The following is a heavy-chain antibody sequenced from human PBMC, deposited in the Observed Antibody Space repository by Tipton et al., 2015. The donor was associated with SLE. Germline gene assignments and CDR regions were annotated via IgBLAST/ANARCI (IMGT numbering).Heavy chain of an antibody. CDR2: INHSGST. CDR3: ARNRIGRSSSRKMVYWYFDL. Sequence: TLSLTCAVYGGSFSGYYWSWIRQPPGKGLEWIGEINHSGSTNYNPSLKSRVTISVDTSKNQFSLKLSSVTAADTAVYYCARNRIGRSSSRKMVYWYFDLWGRGTLVTVSS. CDR1: GGSFSGYY. D-gene: IGHD6-6*01. V-gene: IGHV4-34*01. J-gene: IGHJ2*01.